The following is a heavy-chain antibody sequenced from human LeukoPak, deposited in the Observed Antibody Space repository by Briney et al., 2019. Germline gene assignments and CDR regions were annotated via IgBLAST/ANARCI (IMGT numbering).Heavy chain of an antibody. CDR2: IYHSGST. J-gene: IGHJ4*02. V-gene: IGHV4-30-2*01. D-gene: IGHD5-18*01. CDR1: GGSISSGGYY. CDR3: ARVGRIGYSYGYDY. Sequence: PSETLSLTCTVSGGSISSGGYYWSWIRQPPGKGLEWIGYIYHSGSTYYNPSLKSRVTISVDTSKNQFSLKLSSVTAADTAVYYCARVGRIGYSYGYDYWGQGTLVTVSS.